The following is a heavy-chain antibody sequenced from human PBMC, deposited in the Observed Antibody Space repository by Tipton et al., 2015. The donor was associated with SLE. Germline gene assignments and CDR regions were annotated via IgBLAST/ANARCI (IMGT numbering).Heavy chain of an antibody. D-gene: IGHD2-2*02. J-gene: IGHJ4*02. V-gene: IGHV3-30-3*01. CDR3: ARAEDIVVVPAVLPDY. CDR1: GFTFSSYA. CDR2: ISYDGSNK. Sequence: RSLRLSCAASGFTFSSYAMHWVRQAPGKGLEWVAVISYDGSNKYYADSVKGRFTISRDNSKNTLYLQMNSLRAEDTAVYSCARAEDIVVVPAVLPDYWGQGTLVTVSS.